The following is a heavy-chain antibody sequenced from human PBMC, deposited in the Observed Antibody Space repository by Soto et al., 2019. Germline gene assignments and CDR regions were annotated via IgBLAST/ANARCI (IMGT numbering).Heavy chain of an antibody. V-gene: IGHV4-4*02. J-gene: IGHJ6*02. CDR3: AQIPYHYYAMNV. CDR2: VFHIGNT. D-gene: IGHD2-21*01. Sequence: SETLSLTCAVSGGSISSDNWWSWVRQPPGKGLEWIGEVFHIGNTNYNPSLKSRLTISVDRSRNQFSLELNSVTAADTAVYYCAQIPYHYYAMNVWGQGTTVTVSS. CDR1: GGSISSDNW.